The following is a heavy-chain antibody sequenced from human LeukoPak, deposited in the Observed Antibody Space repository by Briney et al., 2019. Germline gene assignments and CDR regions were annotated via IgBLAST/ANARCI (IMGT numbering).Heavy chain of an antibody. CDR1: GFTFSSYA. CDR2: ISYDGSNK. CDR3: AKDLSYYYDSSGLTAMYFDY. J-gene: IGHJ4*02. D-gene: IGHD3-22*01. V-gene: IGHV3-30-3*01. Sequence: GGSLRLSCAASGFTFSSYAMHWVRQAPGKGLEWVAVISYDGSNKYYADSVKGRFTISRDNSKNTLYLQMNSLRAEDTAVYYCAKDLSYYYDSSGLTAMYFDYWGQGTLVTVSS.